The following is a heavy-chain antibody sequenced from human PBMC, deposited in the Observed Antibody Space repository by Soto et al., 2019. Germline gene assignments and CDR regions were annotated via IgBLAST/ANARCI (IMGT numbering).Heavy chain of an antibody. CDR3: ARHLRYSSGSDAFDV. CDR2: VYYSGST. D-gene: IGHD6-19*01. CDR1: GGSISSYY. J-gene: IGHJ3*01. V-gene: IGHV4-59*08. Sequence: SETLSLTCTVSGGSISSYYWSWIRQPPGKGLEWTGYVYYSGSTNYNPSLTSRVTISVDTSNNQFSLKLSSVTAADTAVYYCARHLRYSSGSDAFDVRGQGTMVTGSS.